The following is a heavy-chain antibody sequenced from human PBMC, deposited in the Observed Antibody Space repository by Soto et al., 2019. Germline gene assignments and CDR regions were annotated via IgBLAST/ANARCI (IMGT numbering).Heavy chain of an antibody. Sequence: GGSLRLSCAASGFTFSSYAMNWVRQAPGKGLEWVSAISGSAATTHFADSVKGRFTISRDNSKNTLYLQMNSLRAEDTAVYYCTRDRSYYDSSGSYSPPYWGQGTLVTVSS. CDR2: ISGSAATT. CDR1: GFTFSSYA. J-gene: IGHJ4*02. CDR3: TRDRSYYDSSGSYSPPY. D-gene: IGHD3-22*01. V-gene: IGHV3-23*01.